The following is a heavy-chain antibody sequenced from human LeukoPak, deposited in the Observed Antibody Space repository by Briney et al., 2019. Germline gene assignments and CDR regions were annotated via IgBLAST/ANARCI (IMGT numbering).Heavy chain of an antibody. V-gene: IGHV3-23*01. CDR1: GFTFSSYA. Sequence: GGSLRLSCAASGFTFSSYAMSWVRQAPGKGLEWVSRISGSGDTYYADSVKGRFTISRENAKNSLYLQMNRLRAGDTAVYYCARGSSLGFDPWGQGTLVTVSP. J-gene: IGHJ5*02. CDR3: ARGSSLGFDP. CDR2: ISGSGDT.